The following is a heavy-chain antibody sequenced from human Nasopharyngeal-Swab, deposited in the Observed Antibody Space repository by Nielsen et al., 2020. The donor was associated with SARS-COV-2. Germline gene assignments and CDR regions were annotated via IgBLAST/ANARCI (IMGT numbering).Heavy chain of an antibody. J-gene: IGHJ6*02. Sequence: GGSLRLSCAASGFTFSSYEMNWVRQAPGKGLEWVSYISSSGSTIYYADSVKGRFTISRDNAKNSLYLQMNGLRAEDTAVYYCARLGSSDILTGYWGYGMDVWGQGTTVTVSS. V-gene: IGHV3-48*03. CDR1: GFTFSSYE. CDR2: ISSSGSTI. D-gene: IGHD3-9*01. CDR3: ARLGSSDILTGYWGYGMDV.